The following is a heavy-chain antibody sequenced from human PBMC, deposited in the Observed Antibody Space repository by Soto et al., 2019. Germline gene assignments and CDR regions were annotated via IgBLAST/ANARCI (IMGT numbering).Heavy chain of an antibody. CDR2: ISSSSSYT. Sequence: ESGGGLVKPGGSLRLSCAASGFTFSDYYMSWIRQAPGKGLEWVSYISSSSSYTNYADSVKGRFTISRDNAKNSLYLQMNSLRAEDTAVYYCARDRRGSGSPPDYWGQGTLVTVSS. CDR3: ARDRRGSGSPPDY. D-gene: IGHD1-26*01. CDR1: GFTFSDYY. V-gene: IGHV3-11*06. J-gene: IGHJ4*02.